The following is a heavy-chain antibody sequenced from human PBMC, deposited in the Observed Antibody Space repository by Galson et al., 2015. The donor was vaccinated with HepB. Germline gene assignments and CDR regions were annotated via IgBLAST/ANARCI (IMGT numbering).Heavy chain of an antibody. CDR2: ISGAGHST. CDR3: ATRSTFHSDSRALYYIPDYFQH. V-gene: IGHV3-23*01. J-gene: IGHJ1*01. D-gene: IGHD3-22*01. Sequence: SLRLSCAVSGFTFSSYAMSWVRQAPGKGPEWVSGISGAGHSTYYTDSVKGRFTISRDNSKNTLYLQLSSLRAEDTAVYYCATRSTFHSDSRALYYIPDYFQHWGQGTLVTVSS. CDR1: GFTFSSYA.